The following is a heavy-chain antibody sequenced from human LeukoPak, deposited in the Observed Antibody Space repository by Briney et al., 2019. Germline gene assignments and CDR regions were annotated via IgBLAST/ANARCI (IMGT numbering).Heavy chain of an antibody. CDR1: GYTFTSYY. J-gene: IGHJ4*02. V-gene: IGHV1-46*01. Sequence: ASVKVSCKASGYTFTSYYMHWVRQAPGQGLEWMGIINPSGGSTSYAQKFQGRVTMTRDTSTSTVYMELSSLRSEDTAVYYCARVQSGYGYLFEVPGSDYWGQGTLVTVSS. CDR3: ARVQSGYGYLFEVPGSDY. CDR2: INPSGGST. D-gene: IGHD5-18*01.